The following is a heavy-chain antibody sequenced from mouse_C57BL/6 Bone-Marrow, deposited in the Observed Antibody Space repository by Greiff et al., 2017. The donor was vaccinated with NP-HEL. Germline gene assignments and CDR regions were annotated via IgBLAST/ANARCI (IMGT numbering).Heavy chain of an antibody. CDR3: AIRYGSSPDY. V-gene: IGHV1-19*01. CDR1: GYTFTDYY. Sequence: VQLQQSGPVLVKPGASVKMSCKASGYTFTDYYMNWVKQSHGKSLEWIGVINPYNGGTSYNQKFKGKATLTVDKSSSTAYMELNSLTSEDSAVYYCAIRYGSSPDYWGQGTTLTVSS. J-gene: IGHJ2*01. D-gene: IGHD1-1*01. CDR2: INPYNGGT.